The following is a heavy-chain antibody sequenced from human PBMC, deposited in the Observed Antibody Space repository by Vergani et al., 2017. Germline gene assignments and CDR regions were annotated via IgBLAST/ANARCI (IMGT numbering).Heavy chain of an antibody. V-gene: IGHV1-8*02. D-gene: IGHD6-19*01. CDR1: GYTFTGYY. Sequence: QVQLVQSGAEVKKPGASVKVSCKASGYTFTGYYMHWVRQAPGQGLEWMGWMNPNSGNTGYAQKFQGRVTMTRNTSISTAYMELSSLRSEDTAVYYCAREGNAVDYWGQGTLVTVSS. CDR3: AREGNAVDY. J-gene: IGHJ4*02. CDR2: MNPNSGNT.